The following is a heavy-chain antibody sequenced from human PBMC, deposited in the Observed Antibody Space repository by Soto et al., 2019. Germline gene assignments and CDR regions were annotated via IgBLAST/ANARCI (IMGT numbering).Heavy chain of an antibody. CDR2: IKSKTDGGTT. Sequence: PGGSLRLSCAASGFNFRNAWMSWVRQAPGKGLEWVGRIKSKTDGGTTDYAAPVKGRFTISRDDPKNTLYLQTNSLKTEDTAVYYCTTDARIVVVTYDGFDIWGQGTMVTVSS. V-gene: IGHV3-15*01. J-gene: IGHJ3*02. CDR1: GFNFRNAW. D-gene: IGHD3-22*01. CDR3: TTDARIVVVTYDGFDI.